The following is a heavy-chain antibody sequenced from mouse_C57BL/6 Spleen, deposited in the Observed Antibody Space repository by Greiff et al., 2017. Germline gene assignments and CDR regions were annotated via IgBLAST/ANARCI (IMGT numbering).Heavy chain of an antibody. CDR1: GYTFTSYT. CDR3: ARDYYGSSLDY. D-gene: IGHD1-1*01. V-gene: IGHV1-4*01. Sequence: QVHVKQSGAELARPGASVKMSCKASGYTFTSYTMHWVKQRPGQGLEWIGYINPSSGYTKYNQKFKDKATLTADKSSSTAYMQLSSLTSEDSAVYYCARDYYGSSLDYWGQGTTLTVSS. J-gene: IGHJ2*01. CDR2: INPSSGYT.